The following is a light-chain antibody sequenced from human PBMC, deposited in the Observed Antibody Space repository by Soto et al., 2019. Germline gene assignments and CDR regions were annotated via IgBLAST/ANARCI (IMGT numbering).Light chain of an antibody. CDR1: QSVSSN. CDR3: QQDSSRPLP. J-gene: IGKJ1*01. V-gene: IGKV3-15*01. Sequence: EIVMTQSPATLSFSPGERATLSCRASQSVSSNLAWYQQKPGQAPRLLIYGASTRATGIPARFSGSGSGTESTPSISSLQSEHLGLYCCQQDSSRPLPFGRGTKLDIK. CDR2: GAS.